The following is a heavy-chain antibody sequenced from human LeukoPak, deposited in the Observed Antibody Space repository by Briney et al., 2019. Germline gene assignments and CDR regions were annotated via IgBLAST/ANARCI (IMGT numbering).Heavy chain of an antibody. CDR2: IHHSGGT. CDR3: APSPCSGDSCYRFDF. D-gene: IGHD2-15*01. J-gene: IGHJ4*02. CDR1: GASISSSYS. Sequence: SETLSLTCAVSGASISSSYSWSWVRQPPGKGLEWIGEIHHSGGTKYNPPLKSRVTISVDKSKNQFSLKLSSVTAADTAVYYCAPSPCSGDSCYRFDFWGQGTQVTVSS. V-gene: IGHV4-4*02.